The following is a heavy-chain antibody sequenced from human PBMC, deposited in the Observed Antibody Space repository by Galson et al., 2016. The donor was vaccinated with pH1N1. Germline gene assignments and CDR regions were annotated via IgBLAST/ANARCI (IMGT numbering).Heavy chain of an antibody. CDR2: VDPRNGHT. V-gene: IGHV1-46*03. D-gene: IGHD1-14*01. CDR3: VRELPDSVYFDS. CDR1: THTFSNFI. J-gene: IGHJ4*02. Sequence: SVKVSCKASTHTFSNFIIHWVRQAPGQGLEWLGRVDPRNGHTHYSHKFQDRVAVTRDTSTRTVFMDLNSLKSEDTAVYFCVRELPDSVYFDSWGQGVRVTVSS.